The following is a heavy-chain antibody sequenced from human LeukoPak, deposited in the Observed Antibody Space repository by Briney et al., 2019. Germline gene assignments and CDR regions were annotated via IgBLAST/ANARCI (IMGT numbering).Heavy chain of an antibody. V-gene: IGHV1-18*01. Sequence: VASVKVSCKASGYTFTSYGISWVRQAPGQGLEWTGWISAYNGNTNYAQKLQGRVTMTTDTSTSTAYMELRSLRSDDTAVYYCARDGCSSTSCFFDYWGQGTLVTVSS. CDR1: GYTFTSYG. D-gene: IGHD2-2*01. CDR3: ARDGCSSTSCFFDY. CDR2: ISAYNGNT. J-gene: IGHJ4*02.